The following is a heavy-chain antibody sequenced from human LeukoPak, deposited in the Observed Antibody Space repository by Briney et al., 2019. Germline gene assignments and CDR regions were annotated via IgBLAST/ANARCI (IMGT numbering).Heavy chain of an antibody. D-gene: IGHD4-17*01. CDR3: AHSPYDPTVTTLLGWFGR. Sequence: SCPTLVNPTETLTLTCTFSGCARRSRGVGVGWMRQLPGKALEWLSIIYWNDEKRYSPYLKSRPTFTKDTSRNQVDLTITNMEMVDTGTYFRAHSPYDPTVTTLLGWFGRWGQGTMVTVSS. CDR1: GCARRSRGVG. J-gene: IGHJ5*02. V-gene: IGHV2-5*01. CDR2: IYWNDEK.